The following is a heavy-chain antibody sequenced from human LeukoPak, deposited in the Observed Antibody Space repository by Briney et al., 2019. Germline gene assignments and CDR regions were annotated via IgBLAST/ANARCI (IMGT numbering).Heavy chain of an antibody. CDR3: ARDSYDSSEIAGPD. CDR1: GGSISSSSYY. D-gene: IGHD3-22*01. CDR2: IYYSGST. V-gene: IGHV4-39*07. Sequence: SETLSLTCTVSGGSISSSSYYWGWIRQPPGKGLEWIGSIYYSGSTYYNPSLKSRVTISVDTSKNQFSLKLSSVTAADTAVYYCARDSYDSSEIAGPDWGQGTLVTVSS. J-gene: IGHJ4*02.